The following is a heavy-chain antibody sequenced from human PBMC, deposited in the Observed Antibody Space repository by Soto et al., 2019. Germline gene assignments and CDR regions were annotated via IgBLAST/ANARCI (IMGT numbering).Heavy chain of an antibody. D-gene: IGHD6-13*01. CDR2: IYHSGST. V-gene: IGHV4-30-2*01. CDR3: ARVVPDAFDI. Sequence: QLQLQESGSGLVKPSQTLSLTCAVSGGSISSGGYSWSWIRQPPGKGLEWIGYIYHSGSTYYNPSLKXXVXIXXDRSKNQFSLKLSSVTAADTAVYYCARVVPDAFDIWGQGTMVTVSS. CDR1: GGSISSGGYS. J-gene: IGHJ3*02.